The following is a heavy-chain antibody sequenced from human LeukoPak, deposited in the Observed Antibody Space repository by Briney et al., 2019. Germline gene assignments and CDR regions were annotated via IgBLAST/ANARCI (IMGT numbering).Heavy chain of an antibody. V-gene: IGHV4-31*03. CDR3: ASRSSIWSGYQDTLYYFDS. Sequence: SQTLSLTCTVSGGSISSDGYYWSWIRQHPGKGLEWIGYIYYSGSTYYNPSLKSRVSISVDTSKNQFSLKLSSVTAADTAVYYCASRSSIWSGYQDTLYYFDSWGQGTLVTVSS. CDR1: GGSISSDGYY. J-gene: IGHJ4*02. CDR2: IYYSGST. D-gene: IGHD3-3*01.